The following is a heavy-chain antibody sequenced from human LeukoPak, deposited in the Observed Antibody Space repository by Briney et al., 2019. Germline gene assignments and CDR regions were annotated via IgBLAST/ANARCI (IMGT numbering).Heavy chain of an antibody. Sequence: GGSLRLSCAASGFTFSSYAMSWVRQAPGKGLEWVSAISGSGGSTYYADSVKGRFTISRDNSKNALYLQMNGLRAEDTAVYYCARFRSYDLWSRRYFQHWGQGTLVTVSS. CDR2: ISGSGGST. J-gene: IGHJ1*01. D-gene: IGHD3-3*01. CDR3: ARFRSYDLWSRRYFQH. V-gene: IGHV3-23*01. CDR1: GFTFSSYA.